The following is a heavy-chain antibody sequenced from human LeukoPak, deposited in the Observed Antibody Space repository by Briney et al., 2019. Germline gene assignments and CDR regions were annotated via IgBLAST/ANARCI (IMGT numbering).Heavy chain of an antibody. CDR2: MNPNSGNT. CDR3: ARSILGYCSSTSCYGSSAFDI. Sequence: ASVKVSCKASGYTFTSYDIDWVRQATGQGLEWVGWMNPNSGNTGYAQKFQGRVTMTRNTSISTAYMELSSLRSEDTAVYYCARSILGYCSSTSCYGSSAFDIWGQGTMVTVSS. J-gene: IGHJ3*02. V-gene: IGHV1-8*01. CDR1: GYTFTSYD. D-gene: IGHD2-2*01.